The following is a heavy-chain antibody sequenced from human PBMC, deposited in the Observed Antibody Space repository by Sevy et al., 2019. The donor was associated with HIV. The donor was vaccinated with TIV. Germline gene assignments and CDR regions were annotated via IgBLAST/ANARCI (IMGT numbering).Heavy chain of an antibody. J-gene: IGHJ6*02. V-gene: IGHV3-30*18. CDR1: GFSFSYYG. D-gene: IGHD1-26*01. Sequence: GGSLRLSCIGSGFSFSYYGIHWVRQSPGKGLDWVALISHDGINEYYADSVKGRFNISMDNSKNTVYLEMNSLRNEDTAIYFCANAYSGSYSHSYLYALDVWGQGTTVTVSS. CDR2: ISHDGINE. CDR3: ANAYSGSYSHSYLYALDV.